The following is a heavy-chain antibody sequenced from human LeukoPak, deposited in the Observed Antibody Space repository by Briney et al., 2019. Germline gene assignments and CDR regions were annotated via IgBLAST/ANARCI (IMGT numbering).Heavy chain of an antibody. CDR3: ATGGIQLWSLFDY. J-gene: IGHJ4*02. V-gene: IGHV3-74*01. CDR1: GFTFSSYW. D-gene: IGHD5-18*01. CDR2: INSDGSST. Sequence: PGGSQRLSCAASGFTFSSYWMHWVRQAPGKGLVWVSRINSDGSSTSYADSVKGRSTISRDNAKNTLYLQMNSLRAEDTAVYYCATGGIQLWSLFDYWGQGTLVTVSS.